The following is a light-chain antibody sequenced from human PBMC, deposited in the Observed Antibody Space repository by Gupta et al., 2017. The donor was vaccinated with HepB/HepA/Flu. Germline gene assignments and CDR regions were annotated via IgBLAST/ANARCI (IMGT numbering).Light chain of an antibody. CDR1: SSDVGGYNY. Sequence: QSALPQPASVSGSPGQSITISCTGTSSDVGGYNYVSWYQQHPGKAPKLMIYDVSNRPAGVSNRFSGSKPGNTASLTISGLQAEDEADYYCSSYTSSSTVVFGGGTKLTVL. V-gene: IGLV2-14*03. CDR3: SSYTSSSTVV. J-gene: IGLJ2*01. CDR2: DVS.